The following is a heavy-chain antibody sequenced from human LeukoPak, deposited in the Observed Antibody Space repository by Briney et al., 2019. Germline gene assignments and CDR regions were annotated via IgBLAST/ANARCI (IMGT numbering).Heavy chain of an antibody. CDR1: GFIFSTYA. D-gene: IGHD1-1*01. CDR2: VSNSGVST. CDR3: AKDWNPSPNWFGP. J-gene: IGHJ5*02. V-gene: IGHV3-23*01. Sequence: PGGSLTLSCAASGFIFSTYAMNWVRQAPGKGLEWISGVSNSGVSTNYAAAVKGRFTISRDNSKNMLYLQMNGLRAEDTAVYYCAKDWNPSPNWFGPWGQGTLVSVSS.